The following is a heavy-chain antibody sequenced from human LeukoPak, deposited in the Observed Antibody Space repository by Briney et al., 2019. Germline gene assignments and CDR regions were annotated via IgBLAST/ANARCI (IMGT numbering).Heavy chain of an antibody. CDR3: AKGHSGSYLYYFDY. J-gene: IGHJ4*02. V-gene: IGHV3-23*01. D-gene: IGHD1-26*01. Sequence: PGGSLRLSCAASGFTFSSYGMHWVRQAPGKGLEWVSAISGSGGSTYYADSVKGRFTISRDNSKNTLYLQMNSLRAEDTAVYYCAKGHSGSYLYYFDYWGQGTLVTVSS. CDR1: GFTFSSYG. CDR2: ISGSGGST.